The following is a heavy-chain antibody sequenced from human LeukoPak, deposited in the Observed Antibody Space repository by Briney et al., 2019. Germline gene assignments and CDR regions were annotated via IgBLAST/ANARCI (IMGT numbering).Heavy chain of an antibody. CDR3: ARGSLYGDYPFDY. J-gene: IGHJ4*02. D-gene: IGHD4-17*01. V-gene: IGHV4-59*01. CDR2: IYYSGST. CDR1: GGSISSYY. Sequence: SETLSLTCTVSGGSISSYYWSWIRQPPGKGLEWIGYIYYSGSTNDNPSLKSRVTISVDTSKNQFSLKLSSVTAADTAVYYCARGSLYGDYPFDYWGQGTLVTVSS.